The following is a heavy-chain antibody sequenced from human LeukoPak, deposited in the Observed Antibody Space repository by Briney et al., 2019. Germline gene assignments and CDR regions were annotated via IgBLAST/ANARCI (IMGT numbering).Heavy chain of an antibody. CDR3: ARVGPLWFGELFTPLPYYYYYGMDV. Sequence: GGSLRLSCAASGFSFSSYSMNWVRQAPGKGLEWVSYISSSSSTIYYADSVKGRFTISRDNAKNSLYLQMNSLRDEDTAVYYCARVGPLWFGELFTPLPYYYYYGMDVWGQGTTVTVSS. D-gene: IGHD3-10*01. J-gene: IGHJ6*02. CDR2: ISSSSSTI. V-gene: IGHV3-48*02. CDR1: GFSFSSYS.